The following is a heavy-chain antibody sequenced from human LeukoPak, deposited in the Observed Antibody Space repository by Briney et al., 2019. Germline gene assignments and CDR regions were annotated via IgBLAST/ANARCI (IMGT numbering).Heavy chain of an antibody. J-gene: IGHJ4*02. Sequence: SETLSLTCTVSGGAISSDNYYWGWIRQPPGKGLEWIGSINYSGTTYYNPSLKSRVSISVDTSRTQFSLRLSSVTAADTAVYYCARLSDHWGQGTLVTVSS. CDR3: ARLSDH. CDR1: GGAISSDNYY. V-gene: IGHV4-39*01. CDR2: INYSGTT.